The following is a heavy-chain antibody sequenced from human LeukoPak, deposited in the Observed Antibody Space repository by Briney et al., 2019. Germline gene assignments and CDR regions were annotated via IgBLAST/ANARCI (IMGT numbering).Heavy chain of an antibody. CDR3: ARGFREYSSPSTAFDI. V-gene: IGHV3-21*01. Sequence: GGSLRLSCAASGFTFSSYSMNWVRRAPGKGLEWVSSISSSSSYIYYADSVKGRFTISRDNAKNSLYLQMNSLRAEDTAVYYCARGFREYSSPSTAFDIWGQGTMVTVSS. D-gene: IGHD6-6*01. CDR2: ISSSSSYI. J-gene: IGHJ3*02. CDR1: GFTFSSYS.